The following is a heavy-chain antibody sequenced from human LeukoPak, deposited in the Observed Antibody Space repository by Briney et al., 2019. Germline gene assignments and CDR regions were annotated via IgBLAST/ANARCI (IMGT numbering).Heavy chain of an antibody. CDR1: GGSISSYY. CDR2: IYYSGST. CDR3: ARDRDYYGSGSYGPHNWFDP. D-gene: IGHD3-10*01. J-gene: IGHJ5*02. Sequence: SETLSLTCTVSGGSISSYYWSWIRQPPGKGLEWIGYIYYSGSTNYNPSLKSRVTISVDTSKNQFSLRLSSVTAADTAVYYCARDRDYYGSGSYGPHNWFDPWGQGTLVTVSS. V-gene: IGHV4-59*01.